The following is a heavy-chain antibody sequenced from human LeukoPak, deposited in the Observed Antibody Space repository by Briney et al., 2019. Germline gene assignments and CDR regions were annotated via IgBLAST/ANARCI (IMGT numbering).Heavy chain of an antibody. J-gene: IGHJ5*02. CDR3: ARHLGLPARRANLFDR. V-gene: IGHV4-38-2*01. D-gene: IGHD3-3*02. Sequence: SETLSLTCAVSGYSISSGYYRGWSRQPPGKGEGRSGSIYNSGSTYYKQTLKSRVTITVDTSKNQFYMKLSCLTAADPAVYYCARHLGLPARRANLFDRWGQGTLVTVSS. CDR2: IYNSGST. CDR1: GYSISSGYY.